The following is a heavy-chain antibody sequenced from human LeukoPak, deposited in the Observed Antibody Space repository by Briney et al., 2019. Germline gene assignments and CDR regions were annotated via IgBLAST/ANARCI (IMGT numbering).Heavy chain of an antibody. D-gene: IGHD3-22*01. CDR3: AKDHLPMIVVVAIFDH. V-gene: IGHV3-23*01. J-gene: IGHJ4*02. Sequence: PGGSLRLSCAASGFTFSSYAMSWVRQAPGKGLEWVSAISGSGGSTYYADSVEGRFTISRDNSKNTLYLQMNSLRAEDTAVYYCAKDHLPMIVVVAIFDHWGQGTLVTVSS. CDR2: ISGSGGST. CDR1: GFTFSSYA.